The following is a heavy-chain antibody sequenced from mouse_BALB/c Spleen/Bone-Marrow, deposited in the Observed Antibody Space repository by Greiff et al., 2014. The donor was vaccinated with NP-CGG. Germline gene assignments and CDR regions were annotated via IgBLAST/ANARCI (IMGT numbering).Heavy chain of an antibody. CDR2: ISSGSSTI. CDR1: GFTLSSFG. D-gene: IGHD3-3*01. J-gene: IGHJ4*01. V-gene: IGHV5-17*02. Sequence: EVKLMESGGGLVQPGGSRKLSCEASGFTLSSFGMHWVRQAPEKGLEWVAYISSGSSTIYYADTMKGRFTISRDNPKNTLFLQMASLRSEDTAMYYCTRSGTLGSMDYWGQGTSVTVSS. CDR3: TRSGTLGSMDY.